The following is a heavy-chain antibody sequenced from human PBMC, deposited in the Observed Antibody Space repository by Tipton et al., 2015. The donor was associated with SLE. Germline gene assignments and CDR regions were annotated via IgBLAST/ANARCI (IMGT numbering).Heavy chain of an antibody. CDR3: ARQFEELYCNSPTCISGWFDP. CDR1: GYSISSGYH. V-gene: IGHV4-38-2*01. Sequence: PGLVKPSETLSLSCVVSGYSISSGYHWGWIRQPPGKGLEWIGSIYHSGTTYYNPSLKNRVTISVDTSKNQFSLKLSSVTAADTAVYYCARQFEELYCNSPTCISGWFDPWGQGTLVTVSS. D-gene: IGHD2/OR15-2a*01. J-gene: IGHJ5*02. CDR2: IYHSGTT.